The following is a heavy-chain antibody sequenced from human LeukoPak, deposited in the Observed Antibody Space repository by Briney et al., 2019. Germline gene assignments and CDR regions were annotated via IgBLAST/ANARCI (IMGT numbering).Heavy chain of an antibody. J-gene: IGHJ5*02. D-gene: IGHD1-14*01. CDR3: ARSGDTNRNWFDP. CDR2: ISYDGSNE. V-gene: IGHV3-30-3*01. CDR1: GFTFSSYV. Sequence: GRSLRLSCAASGFTFSSYVMHRVRQPPGKGLEWVAVISYDGSNEHYVDSVKGRFTISRDNSKNTLYVQMNSLRAEDTAVYYCARSGDTNRNWFDPWGQGTLVTVSS.